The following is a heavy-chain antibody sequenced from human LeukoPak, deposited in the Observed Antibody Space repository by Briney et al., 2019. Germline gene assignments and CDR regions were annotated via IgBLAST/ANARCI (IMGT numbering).Heavy chain of an antibody. V-gene: IGHV3-74*01. CDR2: IKSDGGT. Sequence: TGGSLRLSCAASGFTFSTYWMHWVRRAPGKGLVWVSRIKSDGGTNYADSVKGRFTISRDNAKKTVSLQMNSLRPEDTGVYYCARAPSEIGGYYPEYFRHWGQGTLVTVSS. D-gene: IGHD3-22*01. CDR1: GFTFSTYW. J-gene: IGHJ1*01. CDR3: ARAPSEIGGYYPEYFRH.